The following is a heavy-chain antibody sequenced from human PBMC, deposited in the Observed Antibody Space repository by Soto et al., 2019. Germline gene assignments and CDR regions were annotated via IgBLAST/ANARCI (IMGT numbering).Heavy chain of an antibody. D-gene: IGHD6-13*01. J-gene: IGHJ6*02. CDR2: ISSSSSYI. CDR3: ASSSWLDSNYYYYGMDV. CDR1: GFTFSSYS. V-gene: IGHV3-21*01. Sequence: PGGSLRLSCAASGFTFSSYSMNWVRQAPGKGLEWVSSISSSSSYIYYADSVKGRFTISRDNAKNSLYLQMNSLRAEDTAVYYCASSSWLDSNYYYYGMDVWGQGTTVTVSS.